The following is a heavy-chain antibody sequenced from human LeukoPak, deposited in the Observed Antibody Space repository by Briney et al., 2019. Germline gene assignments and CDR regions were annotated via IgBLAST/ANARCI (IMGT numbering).Heavy chain of an antibody. D-gene: IGHD1-26*01. CDR1: GGTFSSYA. Sequence: GSSVKVSCKASGGTFSSYAISWVRQAPGQGLEWMGGIIPIFGTANYAQKFQGRVTITTDESTSTAYMELSSLRSEDTAVYYCVSRGFIWAIVNNNWFDPWGQGTLVTVSS. CDR3: VSRGFIWAIVNNNWFDP. V-gene: IGHV1-69*05. J-gene: IGHJ5*02. CDR2: IIPIFGTA.